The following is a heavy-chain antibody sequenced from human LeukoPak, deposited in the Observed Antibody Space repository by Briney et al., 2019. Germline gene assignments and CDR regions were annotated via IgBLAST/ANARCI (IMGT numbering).Heavy chain of an antibody. CDR2: VTVSGGGT. J-gene: IGHJ4*02. Sequence: PGGSLRLSCTASGFTFSSYAMSWVRQAPGKGLEWVSTVTVSGGGTYYGDSVKGRFTISRDNSKNTLYLQMNSLRAEDTAVYYCAKDSFLGSSGWYYFDYWGQGTLVTVSS. CDR3: AKDSFLGSSGWYYFDY. D-gene: IGHD6-19*01. CDR1: GFTFSSYA. V-gene: IGHV3-23*01.